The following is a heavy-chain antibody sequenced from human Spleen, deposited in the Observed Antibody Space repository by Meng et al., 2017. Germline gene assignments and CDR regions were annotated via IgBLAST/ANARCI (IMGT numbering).Heavy chain of an antibody. CDR2: IYSGGNT. V-gene: IGHV3-53*05. D-gene: IGHD3-16*01. J-gene: IGHJ4*02. CDR1: GFTVSHNY. Sequence: GESLKISCAASGFTVSHNYMSWVRQAPGKGLEWVSVIYSGGNTYYADCVKDRFTISRDNSKNTVFLQINSLRVEDTAVYYRARSPSDKYDLSALPLDYWGQGALVTVSS. CDR3: ARSPSDKYDLSALPLDY.